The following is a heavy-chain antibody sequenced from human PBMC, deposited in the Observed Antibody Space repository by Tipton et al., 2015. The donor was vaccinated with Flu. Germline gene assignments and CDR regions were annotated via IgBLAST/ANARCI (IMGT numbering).Heavy chain of an antibody. Sequence: GSLRLSCAASGLIVNSNYMSWVRQAPGKGLEWVSVIYYNGRTNYADSVEGRFSIFSDNSKDTLYLQMNSLRPEDTAVYYCARGIAARPYYYYYGMDVWGQGTTVTVSS. J-gene: IGHJ6*02. CDR2: IYYNGRT. D-gene: IGHD6-6*01. CDR1: GLIVNSNY. V-gene: IGHV3-66*03. CDR3: ARGIAARPYYYYYGMDV.